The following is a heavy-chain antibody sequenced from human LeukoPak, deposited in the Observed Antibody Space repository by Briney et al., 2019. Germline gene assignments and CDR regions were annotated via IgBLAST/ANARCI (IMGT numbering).Heavy chain of an antibody. D-gene: IGHD2-2*02. CDR2: ISYDGSNK. CDR3: AKGSCSSTSCYTGYYYYGMDV. CDR1: GFTFSSYG. V-gene: IGHV3-30*18. Sequence: GGSLRLSCAASGFTFSSYGMHWVRQAPGKGLEWVAVISYDGSNKYYADSVKGRFTISRDNSKNTLYLQMNSLRAEDTAVYYCAKGSCSSTSCYTGYYYYGMDVWGQGTTVTVSS. J-gene: IGHJ6*02.